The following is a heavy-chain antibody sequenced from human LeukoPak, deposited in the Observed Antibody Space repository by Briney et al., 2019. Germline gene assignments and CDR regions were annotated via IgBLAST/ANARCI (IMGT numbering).Heavy chain of an antibody. V-gene: IGHV3-30*03. Sequence: GGSLRLSCAASGFTFSSYGMHWVRQAPGKGLEWVAVISYDGSNKYYADSVKGRFTISRDNAKNSLHLQMNSLRDEDTALYHCARRYCDATTCGAFDVWGQGTMVTVSS. D-gene: IGHD3-9*01. CDR2: ISYDGSNK. CDR1: GFTFSSYG. CDR3: ARRYCDATTCGAFDV. J-gene: IGHJ3*01.